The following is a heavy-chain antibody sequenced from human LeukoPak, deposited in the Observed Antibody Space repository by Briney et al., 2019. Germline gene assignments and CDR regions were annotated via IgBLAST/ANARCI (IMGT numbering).Heavy chain of an antibody. CDR3: FKAEAGIRYFDWLLTSPPGGYFDY. J-gene: IGHJ4*02. Sequence: ASENVSCKASGYTFTSYYMHWVLQAPGQGLGCIVIINPSGGSTSYAQKFQGRVTMTRDTSTSTVYMELSSLRSEDTAVYFFFKAEAGIRYFDWLLTSPPGGYFDYWGQGTLVTVSS. D-gene: IGHD3-9*01. V-gene: IGHV1-46*01. CDR2: INPSGGST. CDR1: GYTFTSYY.